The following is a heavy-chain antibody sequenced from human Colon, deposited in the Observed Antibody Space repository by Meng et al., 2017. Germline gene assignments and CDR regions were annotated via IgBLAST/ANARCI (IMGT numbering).Heavy chain of an antibody. CDR3: ARSITMVRGSALGFDY. Sequence: GESLKISCAASGFTFSSYSMNWVRQAPGKGLEWVSSISSSSSYIYYADSVKGRFTISRDNAKNSLYLQMNSLRAEDTAVYYCARSITMVRGSALGFDYWGQGTRVTVSS. J-gene: IGHJ4*02. D-gene: IGHD3-10*01. V-gene: IGHV3-21*01. CDR2: ISSSSSYI. CDR1: GFTFSSYS.